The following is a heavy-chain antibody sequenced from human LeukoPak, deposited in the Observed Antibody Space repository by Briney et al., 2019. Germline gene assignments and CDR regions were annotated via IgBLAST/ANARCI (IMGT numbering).Heavy chain of an antibody. Sequence: GGSLRLSCAASGFTFDDHGMNWVRQAPGKGLEWVSGINWNGGSTFYADSVKGRFTISRDNAKNALYLQMNSLTAEDTALYHCARDRNYGSFDYWGQGTLVTVSS. CDR1: GFTFDDHG. CDR2: INWNGGST. D-gene: IGHD3-10*01. CDR3: ARDRNYGSFDY. V-gene: IGHV3-20*01. J-gene: IGHJ4*02.